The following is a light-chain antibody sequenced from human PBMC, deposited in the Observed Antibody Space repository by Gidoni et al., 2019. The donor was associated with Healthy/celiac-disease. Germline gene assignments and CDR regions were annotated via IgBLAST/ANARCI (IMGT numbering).Light chain of an antibody. CDR1: QSVSSSY. CDR3: QQYGSSPRT. J-gene: IGKJ1*01. CDR2: GAS. Sequence: SQSVSSSYLAWYQQKPGQAPRLLIYGASSRATGIPDRFSGSGSGTDFTLTISRREPEDFAVYYCQQYGSSPRTFGQXTKVEIK. V-gene: IGKV3-20*01.